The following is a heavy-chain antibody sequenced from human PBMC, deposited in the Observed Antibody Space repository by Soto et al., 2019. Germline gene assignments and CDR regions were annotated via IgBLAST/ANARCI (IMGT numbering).Heavy chain of an antibody. V-gene: IGHV1-8*01. J-gene: IGHJ4*02. D-gene: IGHD5-12*01. CDR3: ARVVYSGYDSHFDY. Sequence: ASVKVSCKASGYTFTSYDINWVRQATGQGLEWMGWMNPNSGNTGYAQEFQGGVTMTRNTSISTAYMELSSLRSEDTAVYYCARVVYSGYDSHFDYWGQGTLVTVSS. CDR1: GYTFTSYD. CDR2: MNPNSGNT.